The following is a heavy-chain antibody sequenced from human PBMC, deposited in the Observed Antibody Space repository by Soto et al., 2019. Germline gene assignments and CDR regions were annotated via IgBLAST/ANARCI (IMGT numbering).Heavy chain of an antibody. CDR2: INSDGTNT. J-gene: IGHJ5*01. CDR1: GFTFTDHW. D-gene: IGHD2-21*01. Sequence: GGSLRLSCATSGFTFTDHWIHWVRQVPGKGLVWVSHINSDGTNTDYADSVKGRFIISRDNAKNTLYLQMNSLRAEDTAIYYCARDRGEQYCGGGNRFWVKWFDSRGQGPPVSVSS. CDR3: ARDRGEQYCGGGNRFWVKWFDS. V-gene: IGHV3-74*01.